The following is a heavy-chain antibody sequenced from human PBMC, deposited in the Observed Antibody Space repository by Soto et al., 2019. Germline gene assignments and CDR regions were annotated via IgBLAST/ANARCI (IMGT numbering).Heavy chain of an antibody. J-gene: IGHJ4*02. CDR3: ARGPSGDKVDY. CDR2: IYYSGST. D-gene: IGHD7-27*01. Sequence: SETLSLTCTFSGGSIRSGDYYLSWIRQPPGKGLEWIGYIYYSGSTYYNPSLKSRVTISVDTSKNQFSLKLSSVTAADTAVYYCARGPSGDKVDYWGQGTLVTVS. V-gene: IGHV4-30-4*01. CDR1: GGSIRSGDYY.